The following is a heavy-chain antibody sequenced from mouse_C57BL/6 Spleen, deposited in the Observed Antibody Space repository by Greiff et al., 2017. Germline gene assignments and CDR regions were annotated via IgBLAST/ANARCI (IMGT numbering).Heavy chain of an antibody. Sequence: QVQLQQSGAELARPGASVKMSCKASGYTFTSCTMHWVKQRPGQGLEWIGYINPSSGYTKYNQKFKDKATLTADKSSSTAYMQLSSLTSEDSAVYYCARIVEESWFAYWGQGTLVTVSA. V-gene: IGHV1-4*01. D-gene: IGHD1-1*01. CDR3: ARIVEESWFAY. CDR1: GYTFTSCT. CDR2: INPSSGYT. J-gene: IGHJ3*01.